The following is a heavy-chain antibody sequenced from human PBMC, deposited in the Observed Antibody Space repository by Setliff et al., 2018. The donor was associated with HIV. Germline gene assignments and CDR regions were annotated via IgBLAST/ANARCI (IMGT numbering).Heavy chain of an antibody. CDR3: ARLGPYYNFWSWNDYYLTKAWLDP. CDR2: INHSGTA. Sequence: SETLSLTCTVSGGSISSADYHWSWIRQPPGEGLEYIGQINHSGTAYYTPSLKSRLTMSIDTSKNQFSLNLTSVTAADTAVYYCARLGPYYNFWSWNDYYLTKAWLDPWGQGALVTVSS. D-gene: IGHD3-3*01. J-gene: IGHJ5*02. CDR1: GGSISSADYH. V-gene: IGHV4-30-4*08.